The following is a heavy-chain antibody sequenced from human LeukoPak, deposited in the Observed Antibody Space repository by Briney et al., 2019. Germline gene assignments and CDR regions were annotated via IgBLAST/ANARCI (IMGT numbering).Heavy chain of an antibody. V-gene: IGHV3-21*04. Sequence: GGSLRLSCAASGFTFSSYSMNWVRQAPGKGLEWVSSISSSSSYIYYADSVKGRFTISRDRPKNTLLLQMNSLRADDTALYHCARTNTVYGDFDYWGQGILVTVSS. CDR3: ARTNTVYGDFDY. J-gene: IGHJ4*02. CDR1: GFTFSSYS. CDR2: ISSSSSYI. D-gene: IGHD2/OR15-2a*01.